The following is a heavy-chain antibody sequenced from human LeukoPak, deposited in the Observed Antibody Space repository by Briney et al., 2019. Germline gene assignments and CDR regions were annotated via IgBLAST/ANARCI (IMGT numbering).Heavy chain of an antibody. V-gene: IGHV1-69*13. J-gene: IGHJ4*02. Sequence: PGASVKVSCKASGYTFTGYYMHWVRQAPGQGLEWMGGIIPIFGTANYAQKFQGRVTITADESTSTAYMELSSLRSEDTAVYYCASDYYGSGSLDYWGQGTLVTVSS. CDR2: IIPIFGTA. D-gene: IGHD3-10*01. CDR3: ASDYYGSGSLDY. CDR1: GYTFTGYY.